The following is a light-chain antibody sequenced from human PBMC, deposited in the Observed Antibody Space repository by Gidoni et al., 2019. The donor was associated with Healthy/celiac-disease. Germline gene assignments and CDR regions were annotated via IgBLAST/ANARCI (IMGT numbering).Light chain of an antibody. Sequence: EIELTQSPGTLSLSPGERATLSCRASQSVSRSYLAWYQQKPGQTPRLLIYVASSRATGIPDRCSGSGSGTDFTLTISRLEPEDFAVYYCQQYGSSPPLTFGGGTKVEIK. J-gene: IGKJ4*01. CDR1: QSVSRSY. CDR2: VAS. CDR3: QQYGSSPPLT. V-gene: IGKV3-20*01.